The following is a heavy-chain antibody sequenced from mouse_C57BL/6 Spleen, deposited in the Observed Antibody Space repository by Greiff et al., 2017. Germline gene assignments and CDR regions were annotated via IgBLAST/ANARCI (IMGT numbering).Heavy chain of an antibody. Sequence: QVQLQQPGAELVMPGASVKLSCKASGYTFTSYWMHWVKQRPGQGLEWIGEIDPSDSYTNYNQKFKGKSTLTVDKSSSTAYMQLSSLTSEDSAVYYCARSGNYGSSGGYFDVWGTGTTVTVSS. CDR3: ARSGNYGSSGGYFDV. D-gene: IGHD1-1*01. J-gene: IGHJ1*03. CDR2: IDPSDSYT. V-gene: IGHV1-69*01. CDR1: GYTFTSYW.